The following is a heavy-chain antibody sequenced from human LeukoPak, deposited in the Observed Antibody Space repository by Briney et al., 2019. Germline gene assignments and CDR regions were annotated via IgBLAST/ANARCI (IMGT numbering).Heavy chain of an antibody. J-gene: IGHJ4*02. CDR2: MHYTGNK. D-gene: IGHD4-17*01. V-gene: IGHV4-59*08. CDR1: GDSIGDYY. Sequence: SETLSLTCIVSGDSIGDYYWSWIRRPPGRGLEWIAYMHYTGNKNYNPSLESRATVSIDTSKNQFSLRVDSVTAADTAVYYCAGTTVTNPYYFDYWGQGTLVTVSS. CDR3: AGTTVTNPYYFDY.